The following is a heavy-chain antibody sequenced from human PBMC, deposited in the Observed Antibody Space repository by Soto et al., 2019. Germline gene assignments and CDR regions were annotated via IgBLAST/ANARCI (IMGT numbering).Heavy chain of an antibody. Sequence: GGSLRLSCAASGFTFFTYAMSWVRQAPGKGLEWVSRISPDGSNRGYADSVEGRFTVSRDNAKNTLYLQMNSLRAEDTAVYYCARDIRPGGVWGQGTTVTVSS. CDR3: ARDIRPGGV. V-gene: IGHV3-74*01. CDR2: ISPDGSNR. J-gene: IGHJ6*02. D-gene: IGHD2-21*01. CDR1: GFTFFTYA.